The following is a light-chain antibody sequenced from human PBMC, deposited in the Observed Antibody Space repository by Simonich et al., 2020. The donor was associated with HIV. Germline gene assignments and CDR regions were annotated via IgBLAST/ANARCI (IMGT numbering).Light chain of an antibody. Sequence: EIVMTQSPATLSVSPGERATLSCRASQSRNSNLAWYHQTPGQTPRLLIYGASNRATGIPARFSGSGSGTDFTLTVSSLEPEDFAVYYCQQRNNWPLFTFGPGTKVDIK. J-gene: IGKJ3*01. CDR1: QSRNSN. CDR3: QQRNNWPLFT. CDR2: GAS. V-gene: IGKV3-11*01.